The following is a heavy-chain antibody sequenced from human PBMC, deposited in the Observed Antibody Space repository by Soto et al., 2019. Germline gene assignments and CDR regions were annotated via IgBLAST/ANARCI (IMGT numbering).Heavy chain of an antibody. D-gene: IGHD3-16*01. Sequence: SETLSLTCTVSGGSISSYYWSWIRQPPGKGLEWIGYIYYSGSTNYNPSLKSRITISVDTSKNQFSLKLSSVTAADTAVYYCARGKIYDYVWGIGPAIWGQGTMVTVSS. J-gene: IGHJ3*02. V-gene: IGHV4-59*01. CDR1: GGSISSYY. CDR2: IYYSGST. CDR3: ARGKIYDYVWGIGPAI.